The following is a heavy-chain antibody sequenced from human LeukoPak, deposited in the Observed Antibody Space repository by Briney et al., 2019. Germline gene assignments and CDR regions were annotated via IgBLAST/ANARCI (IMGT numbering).Heavy chain of an antibody. CDR2: ISSDSTNI. J-gene: IGHJ4*02. Sequence: GGSLRLSCAASGFTFSIYGMNWVREAPGEGLEWVASISSDSTNIYYTDSVKGRFTISRDKAKNSLYLQMNSLILEDTAVYYCARDGSGSGDYWGQGTLVTVPS. CDR3: ARDGSGSGDY. D-gene: IGHD2-15*01. V-gene: IGHV3-21*01. CDR1: GFTFSIYG.